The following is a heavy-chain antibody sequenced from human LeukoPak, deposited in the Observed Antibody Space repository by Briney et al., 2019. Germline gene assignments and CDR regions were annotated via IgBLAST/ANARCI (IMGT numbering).Heavy chain of an antibody. V-gene: IGHV3-21*01. CDR1: GFTFSSYS. J-gene: IGHJ4*02. D-gene: IGHD2-2*03. CDR3: ARGRSGYCSTTSCSRPPDY. CDR2: ISISSSYI. Sequence: SGGSLRLSCAASGFTFSSYSMNWVRQAPGKGLEWVSSISISSSYIYYADSVKGRFTISRDNAKNSLYLQMNSLRAEDTAVYFCARGRSGYCSTTSCSRPPDYWGQETLVTVSS.